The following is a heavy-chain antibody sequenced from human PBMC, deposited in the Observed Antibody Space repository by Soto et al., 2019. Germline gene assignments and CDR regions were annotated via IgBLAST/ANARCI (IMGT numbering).Heavy chain of an antibody. CDR2: ISSSSSYT. V-gene: IGHV3-11*06. J-gene: IGHJ6*02. Sequence: GGSLRLSCAASGFTFSDYYMSWIRQAPGKGLEWVSYISSSSSYTNYADSVKGRFTISRDNAKNSLYLQMNSLRAEDTAVYYCARDRDYDYVWGSYRLSMDVWGQGTTVTVSS. CDR1: GFTFSDYY. CDR3: ARDRDYDYVWGSYRLSMDV. D-gene: IGHD3-16*02.